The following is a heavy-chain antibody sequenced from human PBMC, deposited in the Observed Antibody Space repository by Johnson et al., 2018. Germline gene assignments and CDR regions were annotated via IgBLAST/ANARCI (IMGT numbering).Heavy chain of an antibody. CDR1: GFTFRYYG. Sequence: QVQLQESGGGVVQPGRSLRLSCAASGFTFRYYGMHWVRQAPGKGLEWLAAVSYDGDNQSYADSVKGRFTISKDNSKKTLYLQMNSLRTEDTAVYYCAKLYHYDSSGYYYEDAFDIWGQGTLVTVSP. CDR3: AKLYHYDSSGYYYEDAFDI. CDR2: VSYDGDNQ. D-gene: IGHD3-22*01. J-gene: IGHJ3*02. V-gene: IGHV3-30*18.